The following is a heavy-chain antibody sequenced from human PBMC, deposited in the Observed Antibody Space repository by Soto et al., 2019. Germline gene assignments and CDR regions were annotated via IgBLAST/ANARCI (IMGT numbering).Heavy chain of an antibody. CDR1: GFTFSSYA. J-gene: IGHJ4*02. CDR3: ARRGPGTYFEY. V-gene: IGHV3-23*01. Sequence: EVQLLDSGGGLVQPGGSLRLSCAASGFTFSSYAMNWGRQAPGKGLEWVSDISGSGDSTYYADSVKGRFTISRDNSKNSLYLQMNSLRTEGTAVYYCARRGPGTYFEYWGQGTLVTGSS. D-gene: IGHD6-13*01. CDR2: ISGSGDST.